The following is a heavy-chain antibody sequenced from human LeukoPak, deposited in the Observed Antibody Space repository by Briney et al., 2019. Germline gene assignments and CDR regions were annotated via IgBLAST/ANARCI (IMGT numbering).Heavy chain of an antibody. V-gene: IGHV3-64*01. D-gene: IGHD2-2*01. J-gene: IGHJ6*03. CDR1: GFTFSSYG. CDR3: ARSGVPAAYYYYYMDV. Sequence: TGGSLRLSCAASGFTFSSYGMHWVRQAPGKGLEYVSAISSNGGSTYYANSVKGRFTISRDNSKNTLYLQMGSLRAEDMAVYYCARSGVPAAYYYYYMDVWGKGTTVTVSS. CDR2: ISSNGGST.